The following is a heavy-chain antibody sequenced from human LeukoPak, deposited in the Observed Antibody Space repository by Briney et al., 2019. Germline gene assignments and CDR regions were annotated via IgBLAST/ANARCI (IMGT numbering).Heavy chain of an antibody. V-gene: IGHV4-61*02. CDR2: IYTSGST. CDR1: GGSISSGSYY. J-gene: IGHJ4*02. Sequence: PSEILSLTCTVSGGSISSGSYYWSWIRQPAGKGLEWIGRIYTSGSTNYNPSLKSRVTISVDTSKNQFSLKLSSVTAADTAVYYCASSRGYRNPLDYWGQGTLVTVSS. D-gene: IGHD3-16*02. CDR3: ASSRGYRNPLDY.